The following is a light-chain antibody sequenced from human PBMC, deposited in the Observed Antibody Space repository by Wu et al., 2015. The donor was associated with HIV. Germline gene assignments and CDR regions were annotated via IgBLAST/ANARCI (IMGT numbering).Light chain of an antibody. V-gene: IGKV3-20*01. J-gene: IGKJ2*01. CDR2: ATS. CDR3: QQYGTSPPMYT. CDR1: QGVGEY. Sequence: EIMMTQSPATLSLSPGESATLSCRASQGVGEYVAWYQQKPGQAPRLLISATSTRATGIPARFSGSGSGTDFTLTISRLEPEDFAVYYCQQYGTSPPMYTFGQGTKLEIQ.